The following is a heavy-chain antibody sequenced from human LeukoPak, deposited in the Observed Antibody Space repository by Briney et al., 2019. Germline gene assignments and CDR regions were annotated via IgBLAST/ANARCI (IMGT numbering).Heavy chain of an antibody. CDR2: ISYDGSNK. D-gene: IGHD3-10*01. J-gene: IGHJ4*02. CDR3: AKASWFGELL. V-gene: IGHV3-30-3*01. Sequence: GGSLRLSCAASGFTFSSYAMHWVRQAPGKGLEWVAVISYDGSNKYYADSVKGRFTISRDNSKNTLYLQMNSLRAEDTAVYYCAKASWFGELLWGQGTLVTVSS. CDR1: GFTFSSYA.